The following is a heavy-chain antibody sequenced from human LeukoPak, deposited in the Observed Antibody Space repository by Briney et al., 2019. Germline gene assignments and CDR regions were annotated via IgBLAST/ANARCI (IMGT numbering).Heavy chain of an antibody. V-gene: IGHV1-2*02. D-gene: IGHD1-26*01. J-gene: IGHJ4*02. CDR3: ARDQGGSYSSFDF. Sequence: ASVKVSCKASGYTLTDYYLHWVRQAPGQGLEWMGWINPNSGDTKYAQKFQGGVTMTRDTSITTTYMELSRLRSDDTAVYYCARDQGGSYSSFDFWGQGTLVTVSS. CDR2: INPNSGDT. CDR1: GYTLTDYY.